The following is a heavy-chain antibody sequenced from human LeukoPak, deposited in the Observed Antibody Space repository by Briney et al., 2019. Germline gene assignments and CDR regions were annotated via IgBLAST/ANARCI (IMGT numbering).Heavy chain of an antibody. CDR2: INPNSGGT. CDR3: ARARNYRSGGSCYYFDY. Sequence: GASVKVSCKASGYTFTGYYMHWVRQAPGQGLEWMGRINPNSGGTNYAQKFQGRVTMTRDTSISTAYMELSRLRSDDTAVYYCARARNYRSGGSCYYFDYWGQGTLVTVSP. V-gene: IGHV1-2*06. J-gene: IGHJ4*02. D-gene: IGHD2-15*01. CDR1: GYTFTGYY.